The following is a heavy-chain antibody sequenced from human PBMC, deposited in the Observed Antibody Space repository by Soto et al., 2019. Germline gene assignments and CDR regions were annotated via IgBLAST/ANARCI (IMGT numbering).Heavy chain of an antibody. CDR3: ARGAVSGGYYYYGMDG. D-gene: IGHD1-26*01. J-gene: IGHJ6*02. CDR1: GFTVSSNY. CDR2: IYSGGST. V-gene: IGHV3-53*01. Sequence: GGSLRLSCAASGFTVSSNYMSWVRQAPGKGLEWVSVIYSGGSTYYADSVKGRFTISRDNSKNTLYLQMNSLRAEDTAVYYCARGAVSGGYYYYGMDGWGQGTTVTVSS.